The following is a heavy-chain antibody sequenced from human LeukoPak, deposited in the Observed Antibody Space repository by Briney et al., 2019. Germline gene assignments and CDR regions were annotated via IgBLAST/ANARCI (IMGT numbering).Heavy chain of an antibody. V-gene: IGHV4-59*01. CDR3: ARVGGRYCTNGVCSKVFDY. D-gene: IGHD2-8*01. CDR1: GGSISSYY. Sequence: SETLSLTCTVSGGSISSYYWSWIRQPPGKGLECIGYIYYSGSTNYNPSLKSRVITSVDTSKNQFSLKLSSVTAADTAVYYCARVGGRYCTNGVCSKVFDYWGQGTLVTVSS. J-gene: IGHJ4*02. CDR2: IYYSGST.